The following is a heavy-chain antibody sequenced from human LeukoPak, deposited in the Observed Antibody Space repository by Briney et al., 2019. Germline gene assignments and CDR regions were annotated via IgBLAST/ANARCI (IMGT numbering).Heavy chain of an antibody. Sequence: PSETLSLTCTVSGGSISSGDYYWSWIRQPPGKGLEWIGYIYYSGSTYYNPSLKSRVTISVDTSKNQFSLKLSSVTAADTAVYYCARRGSGLGGAFDIWGQGTMVTVSS. J-gene: IGHJ3*02. CDR1: GGSISSGDYY. D-gene: IGHD3-10*01. CDR2: IYYSGST. V-gene: IGHV4-30-4*08. CDR3: ARRGSGLGGAFDI.